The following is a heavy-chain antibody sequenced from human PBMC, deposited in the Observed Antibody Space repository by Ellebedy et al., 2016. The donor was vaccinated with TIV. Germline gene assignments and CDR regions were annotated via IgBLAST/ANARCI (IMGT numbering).Heavy chain of an antibody. D-gene: IGHD1-26*01. CDR2: IKQDGSER. J-gene: IGHJ4*02. CDR3: ARGKVEGPTTFNY. V-gene: IGHV3-7*01. CDR1: GFSFSSYW. Sequence: GGSLRLSXAASGFSFSSYWMSWVRQAPGKGPEWVANIKQDGSERYYVDSVKDRFTISRDNAKSSLYLQMNSLRAEDTAVYYCARGKVEGPTTFNYWGQGALVTVSS.